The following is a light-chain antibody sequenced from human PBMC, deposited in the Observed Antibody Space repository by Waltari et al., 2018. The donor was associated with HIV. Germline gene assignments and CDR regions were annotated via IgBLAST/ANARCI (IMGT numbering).Light chain of an antibody. V-gene: IGKV3-20*01. CDR1: QSVSNTY. Sequence: IVLTQSPGIMSLSPGERATLYCRASQSVSNTYLAWYQQKPGQAPRLLIYAASIRATGIPDRFSGSGSGTGFTLTISRVEPEDFAVYYCQQYAISPGTFGQGTKVEIK. CDR3: QQYAISPGT. CDR2: AAS. J-gene: IGKJ1*01.